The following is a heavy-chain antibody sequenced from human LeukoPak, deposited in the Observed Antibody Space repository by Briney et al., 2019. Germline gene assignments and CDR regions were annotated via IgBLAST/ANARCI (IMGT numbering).Heavy chain of an antibody. CDR2: IKQDGSEE. CDR3: VRLRPGYFDY. J-gene: IGHJ4*02. D-gene: IGHD1-1*01. Sequence: PGGSLRLSCAASGFTFRSFWMTWVRQAPGKGLEWVANIKQDGSEEYYVGSVKGRFTISRDNAQNSVFLQMNSLRAEDTAVYYCVRLRPGYFDYWGQGTLVTASS. CDR1: GFTFRSFW. V-gene: IGHV3-7*01.